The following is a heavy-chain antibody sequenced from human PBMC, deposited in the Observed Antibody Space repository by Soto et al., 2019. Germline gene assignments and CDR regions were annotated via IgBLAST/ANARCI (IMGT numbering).Heavy chain of an antibody. CDR1: GFIFSRYG. Sequence: QVQLVESGGGVVQPGRSLRLSCAASGFIFSRYGMHWVRQAPGQGLEWVAVTWYDGSNKYYADSVKGRFTITRDNSKNTVYLQMNRLRVEDTAVYYCAREGGGKIVEYSSSTPFDFWGQGTLVTVSS. V-gene: IGHV3-33*01. D-gene: IGHD6-6*01. CDR3: AREGGGKIVEYSSSTPFDF. CDR2: TWYDGSNK. J-gene: IGHJ4*02.